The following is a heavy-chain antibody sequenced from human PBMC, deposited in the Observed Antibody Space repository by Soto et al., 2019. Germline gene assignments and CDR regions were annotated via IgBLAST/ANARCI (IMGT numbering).Heavy chain of an antibody. D-gene: IGHD4-17*01. Sequence: QVQLVQSGAEGKKPGASVKVSCKASGYTYTTYGITWVRQAPGQGLEWMGSISANNDNTNYAQKFRDRVTVTTDTSTSTAYMELTSLRSDDTAVYYCVRGAYGDQHDYWGQGTLVTVSS. CDR3: VRGAYGDQHDY. J-gene: IGHJ4*02. CDR1: GYTYTTYG. V-gene: IGHV1-18*01. CDR2: ISANNDNT.